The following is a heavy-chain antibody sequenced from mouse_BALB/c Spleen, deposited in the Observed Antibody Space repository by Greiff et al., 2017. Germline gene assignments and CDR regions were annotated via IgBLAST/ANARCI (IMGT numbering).Heavy chain of an antibody. J-gene: IGHJ4*01. CDR2: ISDGGSYT. D-gene: IGHD2-14*01. CDR1: GFTFSDYY. CDR3: ARYYRYDGGHYYAMDY. V-gene: IGHV5-4*02. Sequence: EVKLMESGGGLVKPGGSLKLSCAASGFTFSDYYMYWVRQTPEKRLEWVATISDGGSYTYYPDSVKGRFTISRDNAKNNLYLQMSSLKSEDTAMYYCARYYRYDGGHYYAMDYWGQGTSVTVSS.